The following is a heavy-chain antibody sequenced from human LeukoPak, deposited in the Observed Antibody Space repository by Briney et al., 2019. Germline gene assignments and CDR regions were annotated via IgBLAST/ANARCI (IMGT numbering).Heavy chain of an antibody. J-gene: IGHJ4*02. D-gene: IGHD6-19*01. V-gene: IGHV3-66*01. Sequence: PGGSLRLSCAASGFTVSSNYMSWVRQAPGKGLEWVSVIYSGGSTYYADSVKGRFTISRDNSKNTLYLQMNSLRAEDTAVYYCARDPTSIAVAGDYWGQGTLVTVSS. CDR3: ARDPTSIAVAGDY. CDR2: IYSGGST. CDR1: GFTVSSNY.